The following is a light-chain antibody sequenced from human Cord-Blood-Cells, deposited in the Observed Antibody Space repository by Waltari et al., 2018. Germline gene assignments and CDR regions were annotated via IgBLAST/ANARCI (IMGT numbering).Light chain of an antibody. CDR3: QQYNSYLWT. CDR1: QSISSW. V-gene: IGKV1-5*01. Sequence: DIQMTQSPSTLSASVGDRVTITCRASQSISSWLAWYQQKPGKAPKLLIYDASSLESGVPSRCSGSGSGTEFTLTISSLQPDDFATYYCQQYNSYLWTFGQGTKVEIK. J-gene: IGKJ1*01. CDR2: DAS.